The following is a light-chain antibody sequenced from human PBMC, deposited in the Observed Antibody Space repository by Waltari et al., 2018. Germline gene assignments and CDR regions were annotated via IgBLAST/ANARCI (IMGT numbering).Light chain of an antibody. Sequence: EVVLTQSPATLSLSPGERATLSCRASQSVSVNLAWYQQRPGQAPRLLIYSASTRATGIPARFSGSGSGTEFTLTISSLESEEFAVYYCQQSHNWPPLTFGGGTKVEIK. CDR3: QQSHNWPPLT. J-gene: IGKJ4*01. CDR2: SAS. V-gene: IGKV3-15*01. CDR1: QSVSVN.